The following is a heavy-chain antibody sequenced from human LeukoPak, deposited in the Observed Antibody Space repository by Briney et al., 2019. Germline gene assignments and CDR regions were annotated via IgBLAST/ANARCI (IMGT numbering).Heavy chain of an antibody. J-gene: IGHJ4*02. V-gene: IGHV3-64*01. D-gene: IGHD3-16*02. CDR2: ISSNGGST. CDR3: ARGGYDYVWGSYRVFDY. Sequence: PGGSLRLSCAASGFTFSSYAMHWVRQAPGEGLEYVSAISSNGGSTYYANSVKGRFTISRDNSKNTLYLQMGRLRAEDMAVYYCARGGYDYVWGSYRVFDYWGQGTLVTVSS. CDR1: GFTFSSYA.